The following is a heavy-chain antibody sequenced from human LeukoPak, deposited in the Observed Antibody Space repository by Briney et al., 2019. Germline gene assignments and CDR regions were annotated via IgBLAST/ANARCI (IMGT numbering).Heavy chain of an antibody. J-gene: IGHJ6*04. CDR3: AKDLFPYSSSWGYYGMDV. CDR2: ISYDGSNK. CDR1: GFTFSSYG. D-gene: IGHD6-13*01. Sequence: GGSLRLSCAASGFTFSSYGMHWVRQAPGKGLEWVAVISYDGSNKYYADSVKGRFTISGDNSKNTLYLQMNSLRAEDTAVYYCAKDLFPYSSSWGYYGMDVWGKGTTVTVSS. V-gene: IGHV3-30*18.